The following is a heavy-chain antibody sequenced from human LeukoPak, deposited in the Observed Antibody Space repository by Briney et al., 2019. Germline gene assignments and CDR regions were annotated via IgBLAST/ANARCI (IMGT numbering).Heavy chain of an antibody. V-gene: IGHV1-2*02. CDR3: ARPADXDSSGN. J-gene: IGHJ4*02. D-gene: IGHD3-22*01. Sequence: GASVKVSCKASGYTFTGYYMHWVRQAPGQGLEWMGWINPNSCGTNYAQKFQGRVTMTRDTSISTAYMELSRLRSDDTAVYYCARPADXDSSGNWGQGTLVTVSS. CDR2: INPNSCGT. CDR1: GYTFTGYY.